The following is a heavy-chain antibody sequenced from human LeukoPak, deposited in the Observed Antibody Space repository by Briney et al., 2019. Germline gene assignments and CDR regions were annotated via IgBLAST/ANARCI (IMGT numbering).Heavy chain of an antibody. CDR1: GYSFTSYA. Sequence: ASVQVSCKASGYSFTSYAINWVRQAPGQGLEWMGWINTNTGNPTYAQGFTGRFVFSLDTSVNTAHLQISSLKAADTAVYYCTRGRFKLGRDYSDDYDNYYGMDVWGQGTTVTVSS. CDR3: TRGRFKLGRDYSDDYDNYYGMDV. D-gene: IGHD4-17*01. V-gene: IGHV7-4-1*02. CDR2: INTNTGNP. J-gene: IGHJ6*02.